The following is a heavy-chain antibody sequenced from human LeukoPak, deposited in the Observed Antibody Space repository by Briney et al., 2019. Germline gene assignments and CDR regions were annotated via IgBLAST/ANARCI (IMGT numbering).Heavy chain of an antibody. D-gene: IGHD3-16*02. J-gene: IGHJ4*02. CDR3: AKDPLGFGGVIVDY. CDR1: GFTFSSYG. Sequence: PGGSLRLSCAASGFTFSSYGMHWVRQAPGKGLEWVAVIWYDGSNKYYADSVKGRFTISRDNSKNTLYLQMNSLRAEDTAVYYCAKDPLGFGGVIVDYWGQGTLVTVSS. CDR2: IWYDGSNK. V-gene: IGHV3-33*06.